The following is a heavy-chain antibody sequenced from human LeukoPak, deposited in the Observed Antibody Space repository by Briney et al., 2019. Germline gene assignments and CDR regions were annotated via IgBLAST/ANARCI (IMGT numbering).Heavy chain of an antibody. Sequence: SETLSLTCAVYGGSFSGYYWSWIRQPPGKGLEWIGEINHSGSTNYNPSLKSRVTISVDTSKNQFSLKLSSVTAADTAVYYCARQRRRLDIRGAYFDYWGQGTLVTVSS. CDR1: GGSFSGYY. J-gene: IGHJ4*02. CDR3: ARQRRRLDIRGAYFDY. CDR2: INHSGST. D-gene: IGHD3-9*01. V-gene: IGHV4-34*01.